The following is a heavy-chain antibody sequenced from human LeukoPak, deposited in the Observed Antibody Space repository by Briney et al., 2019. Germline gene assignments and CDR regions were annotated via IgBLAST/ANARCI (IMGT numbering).Heavy chain of an antibody. D-gene: IGHD2-2*01. J-gene: IGHJ5*02. CDR3: AGRKNLVVPAASHGFDP. Sequence: SETLSLTCAVYGGSFSGYYWSWIRQPPGKGLEWIGYIYYSGSTNYNPSLKSRVTISVDTSKNQFSLKLSSVTAADTAVYYCAGRKNLVVPAASHGFDPWGQGTLVTVSS. CDR1: GGSFSGYY. CDR2: IYYSGST. V-gene: IGHV4-59*01.